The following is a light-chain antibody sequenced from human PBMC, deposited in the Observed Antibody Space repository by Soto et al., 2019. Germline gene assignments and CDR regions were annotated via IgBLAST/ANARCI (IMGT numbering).Light chain of an antibody. V-gene: IGKV3-11*01. CDR1: QSVSGY. J-gene: IGKJ4*01. Sequence: EIVLTQSPDTLSLSPGERATRSCRASQSVSGYLGWYQQKPGQAPRLLIYDASNRAYGVPARFRGSGSGTNFTLTIAILEPDDFAVYHCQQRSNWPYLTFGGGTRV. CDR2: DAS. CDR3: QQRSNWPYLT.